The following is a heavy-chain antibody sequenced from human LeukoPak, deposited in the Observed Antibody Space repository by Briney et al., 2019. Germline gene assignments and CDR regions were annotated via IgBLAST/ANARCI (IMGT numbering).Heavy chain of an antibody. CDR3: ARDASEYYYDSSGPNWFDP. Sequence: SETLSLTCTVSGGSISSSSYYWGWIRQPPGKGLEWIGSIYYSGSTYYNPSLKSRVTISVDTSKNQFSLKLSSVTAADTAVYYCARDASEYYYDSSGPNWFDPWGQGTLVTVSS. V-gene: IGHV4-39*07. CDR2: IYYSGST. J-gene: IGHJ5*02. D-gene: IGHD3-22*01. CDR1: GGSISSSSYY.